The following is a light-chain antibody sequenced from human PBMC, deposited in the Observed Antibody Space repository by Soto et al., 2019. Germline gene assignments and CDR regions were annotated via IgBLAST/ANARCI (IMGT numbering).Light chain of an antibody. CDR1: LSIGRW. J-gene: IGKJ1*01. V-gene: IGKV1-5*01. CDR2: DAS. CDR3: QHYNNYPWT. Sequence: DIQMTQSPSTLSASVGDTVTITCRASLSIGRWLAWYQQKGGKAPKLLIYDASSLQHGVPSRFSGSGSGTAFTLTITSLQPYDFATYFCQHYNNYPWTFGQGTKVEIK.